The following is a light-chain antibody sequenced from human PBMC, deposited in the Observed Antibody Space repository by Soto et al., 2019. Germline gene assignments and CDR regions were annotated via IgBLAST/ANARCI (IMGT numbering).Light chain of an antibody. CDR1: GSDIGAYNY. CDR3: SSFTTSYFYV. J-gene: IGLJ1*01. CDR2: GVT. V-gene: IGLV2-14*01. Sequence: QSVLTQPASVSGSPGQSITISCTGTGSDIGAYNYVSWYQQHPGKAPKLIIYGVTHRPSGVSTRFSASKSAYTASLTISGLQAEDEGDYYCSSFTTSYFYVFGPGTKLTVL.